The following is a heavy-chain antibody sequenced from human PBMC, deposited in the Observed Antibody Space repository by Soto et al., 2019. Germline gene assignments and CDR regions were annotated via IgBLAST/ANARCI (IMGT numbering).Heavy chain of an antibody. CDR3: AKGRGGSGSLTPRVDF. J-gene: IGHJ4*02. Sequence: EVQLFESGGGLVQRGGSLRLSCAASGFTVNNYAMTWVRQAPGKGLEWVSAISGGGDTTSYADSVKGRFTVSRDVSKNTLYLQMSSLRAEDTALYYCAKGRGGSGSLTPRVDFFGQGTLVTVSS. CDR2: ISGGGDTT. D-gene: IGHD3-10*01. V-gene: IGHV3-23*01. CDR1: GFTVNNYA.